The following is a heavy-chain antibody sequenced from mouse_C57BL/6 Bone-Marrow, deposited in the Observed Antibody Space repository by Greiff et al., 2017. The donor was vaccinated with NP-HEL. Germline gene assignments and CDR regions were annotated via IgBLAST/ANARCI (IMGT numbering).Heavy chain of an antibody. V-gene: IGHV1-76*01. CDR3: ASEGLTPFAY. D-gene: IGHD3-1*01. CDR1: GYTFTDYY. Sequence: QVQLQQSGAELVRPGASVKLSCKASGYTFTDYYINWVKQRPGQGLEWIARIYPGSGNTYYNEKFKGKATLTAEKSSSTAYMQLSSLTSEDSAVYFCASEGLTPFAYWGLGTLVTVSA. J-gene: IGHJ3*01. CDR2: IYPGSGNT.